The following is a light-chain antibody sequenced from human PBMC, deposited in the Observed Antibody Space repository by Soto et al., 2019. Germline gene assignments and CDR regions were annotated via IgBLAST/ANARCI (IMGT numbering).Light chain of an antibody. J-gene: IGLJ2*01. V-gene: IGLV2-14*01. Sequence: QSALTQPASVSGSPGQSITISCTGTSSDIGGYSYVSWYQQHPGKAPKLIIHEVSNRPSGVSNRFSGSKSGNTASLTISGLQAEDEADYSCSSYSGTSTPVVFGGGTKLTVL. CDR3: SSYSGTSTPVV. CDR1: SSDIGGYSY. CDR2: EVS.